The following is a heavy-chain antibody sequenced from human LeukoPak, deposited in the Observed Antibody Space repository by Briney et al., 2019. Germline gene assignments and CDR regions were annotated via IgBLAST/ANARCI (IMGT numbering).Heavy chain of an antibody. CDR2: IYYSGST. J-gene: IGHJ4*02. D-gene: IGHD2-15*01. Sequence: SETLSLTCTVSGGSISSSSYYWGWIRQPPGKGLEWLGSIYYSGSTYQNPSLKSRVTISVDASKNQFSLKLGSVTAADTAVYYCARDCSGGSCYPGGFDYWGQGTLVNVSS. CDR1: GGSISSSSYY. V-gene: IGHV4-39*01. CDR3: ARDCSGGSCYPGGFDY.